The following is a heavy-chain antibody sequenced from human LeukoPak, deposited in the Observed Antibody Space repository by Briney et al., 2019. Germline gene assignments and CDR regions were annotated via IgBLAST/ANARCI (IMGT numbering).Heavy chain of an antibody. CDR3: ARTYDFWSGSQYYFDS. J-gene: IGHJ4*02. V-gene: IGHV3-9*01. CDR2: ISWNSGSI. CDR1: GFTFDDYA. Sequence: GGSLRLSCAASGFTFDDYAMHWVRHAPGKGLEWVSGISWNSGSIGYADSVKGRFTISRDNAKNSLYLQMNSLRAEDTAVYYCARTYDFWSGSQYYFDSWGQGTLVTVSS. D-gene: IGHD3-3*01.